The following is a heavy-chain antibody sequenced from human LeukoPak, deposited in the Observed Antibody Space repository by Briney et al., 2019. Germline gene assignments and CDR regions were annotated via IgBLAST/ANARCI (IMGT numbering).Heavy chain of an antibody. CDR2: ISGSGVTT. CDR3: AKKVVVGATSPYSDFQD. D-gene: IGHD1-26*01. CDR1: GFTFSRSD. J-gene: IGHJ1*01. Sequence: GGSLRLSCAASGFTFSRSDMIWARQAPGKGLEWVSAISGSGVTTHYAGSVKGRFSISRDNSKNTLYLQMNSLRAEDTALYYCAKKVVVGATSPYSDFQDWGQGTLVTVSS. V-gene: IGHV3-23*01.